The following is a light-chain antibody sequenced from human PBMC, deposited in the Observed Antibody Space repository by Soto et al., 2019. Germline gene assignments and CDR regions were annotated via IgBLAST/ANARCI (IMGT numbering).Light chain of an antibody. CDR3: CSYAGSSTFLYV. CDR2: EVS. Sequence: QSTLTQPPSVSGSPGQSITISCTGTSSDVGSYNLVSWYQQHPGKAPKLMIYEVSKRPSGVSNRFSGSKSGNTASLAISGLQAEDEADYYCCSYAGSSTFLYVFGTGTKVTGL. J-gene: IGLJ1*01. CDR1: SSDVGSYNL. V-gene: IGLV2-23*02.